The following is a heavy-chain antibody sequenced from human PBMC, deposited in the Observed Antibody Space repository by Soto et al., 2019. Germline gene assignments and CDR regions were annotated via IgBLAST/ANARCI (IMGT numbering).Heavy chain of an antibody. CDR2: IYTSGST. CDR1: GGCISRYY. D-gene: IGHD2-2*01. J-gene: IGHJ4*02. Sequence: PSENLSLSCTVSGGCISRYYWSWIRQPAGKGLEWIGRIYTSGSTNYNPSLKSRVTMSVDTSKNQFSLKLSSVTAADTAVYYCASACSSDSSHDFFDFRGPATLGTVS. CDR3: ASACSSDSSHDFFDF. V-gene: IGHV4-4*07.